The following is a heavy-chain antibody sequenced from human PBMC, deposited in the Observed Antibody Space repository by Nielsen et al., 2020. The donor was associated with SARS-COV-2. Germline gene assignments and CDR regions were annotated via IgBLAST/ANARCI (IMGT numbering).Heavy chain of an antibody. CDR2: ISASGGGT. Sequence: GGSLRLSCAASGFTFNIYAMAWVRRAPGRGLQWVTAISASGGGTYYTDSVKGRFSISRDNSRNTLYLQMNSLRVEDTAIYFCAKDDVVRGDAYDIWGQGTVVTVSS. CDR3: AKDDVVRGDAYDI. V-gene: IGHV3-23*01. CDR1: GFTFNIYA. D-gene: IGHD3-10*01. J-gene: IGHJ3*02.